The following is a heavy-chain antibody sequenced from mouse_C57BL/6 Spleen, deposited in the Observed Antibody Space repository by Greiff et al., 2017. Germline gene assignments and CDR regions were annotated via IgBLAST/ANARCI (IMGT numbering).Heavy chain of an antibody. CDR2: INPNNGGT. D-gene: IGHD2-4*01. J-gene: IGHJ4*01. CDR3: ARPSYYDYDGYYAMDY. V-gene: IGHV1-26*01. Sequence: VQLQQSGPELVKPGASVKISCKASGYTFTDYYMNWVKQSHGKSLEWIGDINPNNGGTSYNQKFKGKATLTVDKSSSTAYMELRSLTSEDSAVYYGARPSYYDYDGYYAMDYWGQGTSVTVSS. CDR1: GYTFTDYY.